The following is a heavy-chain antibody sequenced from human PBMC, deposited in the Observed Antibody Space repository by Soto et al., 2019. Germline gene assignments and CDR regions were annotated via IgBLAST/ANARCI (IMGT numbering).Heavy chain of an antibody. CDR2: IDRYGSST. V-gene: IGHV3-74*01. D-gene: IGHD2-2*01. CDR1: XXTFSNYX. Sequence: GGSLRLSCXASXXTFSNYXMHXXRQAPGKGLEWVSXIDRYGSSTSYADSVKGRFTISRDNAKNTLYLQMNSLRAEDTAVYYCARVVVVPAAYYYYGMDVWGQGTTVTVSS. CDR3: ARVVVVPAAYYYYGMDV. J-gene: IGHJ6*02.